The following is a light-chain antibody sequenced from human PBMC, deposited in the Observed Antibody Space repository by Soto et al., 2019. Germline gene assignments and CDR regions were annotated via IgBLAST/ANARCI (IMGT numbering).Light chain of an antibody. CDR3: QQYGSSAPIT. V-gene: IGKV3-20*01. J-gene: IGKJ5*01. Sequence: EICLTQSPGPLSLSPGERATLSCRASQSVRNNNLNWYQQKAGQAPRLLIYGASIRATGIPDRFSGSGSGTDFTLTISRLEPEDFALYFCQQYGSSAPITFGQGTRLEIK. CDR1: QSVRNNN. CDR2: GAS.